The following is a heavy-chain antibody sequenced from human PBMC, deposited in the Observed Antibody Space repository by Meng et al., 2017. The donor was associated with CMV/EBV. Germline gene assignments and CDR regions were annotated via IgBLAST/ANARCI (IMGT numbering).Heavy chain of an antibody. V-gene: IGHV3-11*01. CDR1: GFTFSDYY. CDR2: ISSSGSTI. CDR3: ARSQRDYFDY. Sequence: GESLKISCAASGFTFSDYYMSWIRQAPGKGLECVSYISSSGSTIYYADSVKGRFTISRDNAKNSLYLQMNSLRAEDTAVYYCARSQRDYFDYWGQGTLVTVSS. J-gene: IGHJ4*02.